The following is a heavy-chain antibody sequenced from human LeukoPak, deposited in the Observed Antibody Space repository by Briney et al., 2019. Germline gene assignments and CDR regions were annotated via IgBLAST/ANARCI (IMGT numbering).Heavy chain of an antibody. CDR2: ISSSSSYI. J-gene: IGHJ4*02. V-gene: IGHV3-21*01. CDR3: ARDSVRGGPFDY. CDR1: GFTFSSYS. D-gene: IGHD3-10*01. Sequence: KPGGSLRLSCAASGFTFSSYSMSWVRQAPGKGLEWVSSISSSSSYIYYADSVKGRFTISRDNAKNSLYLQMNSLRAEDTAVYYCARDSVRGGPFDYWGQGTLVTVSS.